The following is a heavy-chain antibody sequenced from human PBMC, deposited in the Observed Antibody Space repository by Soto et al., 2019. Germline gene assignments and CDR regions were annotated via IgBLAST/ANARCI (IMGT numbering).Heavy chain of an antibody. D-gene: IGHD3-22*01. V-gene: IGHV3-53*01. CDR2: IYSGGST. J-gene: IGHJ4*02. CDR1: GFTVSSNY. Sequence: GGSLRLSCAASGFTVSSNYMSWVRQAPGKGLEWVSVIYSGGSTYYADSVKGRFTISRDNSKNTLYLQMNSLRAEDTAVYYCARPLPYYYDSSGYYRPPGYWGQGTLVTVSS. CDR3: ARPLPYYYDSSGYYRPPGY.